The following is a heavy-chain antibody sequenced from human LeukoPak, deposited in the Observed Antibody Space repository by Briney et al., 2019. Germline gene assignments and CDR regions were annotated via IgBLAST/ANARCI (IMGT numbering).Heavy chain of an antibody. D-gene: IGHD3-3*01. J-gene: IGHJ5*02. CDR1: GGSFSGYY. Sequence: SETLSLTCAVYGGSFSGYYWSWIRQPPGKGLEWIGYIYYSGSTNYNPSLKSRVTISVDTSKNQFSLKLSSVTAADTAVYYCARLDTIFGVVTPRGFDPWGQGTLVTVSS. V-gene: IGHV4-59*01. CDR3: ARLDTIFGVVTPRGFDP. CDR2: IYYSGST.